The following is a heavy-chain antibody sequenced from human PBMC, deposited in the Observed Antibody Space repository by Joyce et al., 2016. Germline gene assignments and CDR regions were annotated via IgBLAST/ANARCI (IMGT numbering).Heavy chain of an antibody. J-gene: IGHJ6*02. V-gene: IGHV1-69*12. CDR1: GGAFSNFT. CDR3: ARGGTSSDHVFFYTLDI. CDR2: IIPFFGAA. D-gene: IGHD1-14*01. Sequence: QVLLVQSGATVKRPGSSLKVSCKSSGGAFSNFTVNWVRQAPGQGLEWMGGIIPFFGAAKDAENFQGGVSLAADFSTRTAFMELSSLTSADTAVYYCARGGTSSDHVFFYTLDIWGPGTTVIVSS.